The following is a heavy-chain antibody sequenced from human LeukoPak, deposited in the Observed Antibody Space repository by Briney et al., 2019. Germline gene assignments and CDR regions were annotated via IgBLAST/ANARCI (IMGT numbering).Heavy chain of an antibody. CDR2: ISSSGSTK. CDR3: ASLKTRSSSYVDY. D-gene: IGHD6-13*01. J-gene: IGHJ4*02. V-gene: IGHV3-48*03. CDR1: GFTFSSYE. Sequence: GGSLRLSCAASGFTFSSYEMNLVRQAPGKGLEWVSYISSSGSTKYYAYSVKGRFTISRDNAKNSLSLQMSSLRAEDTAVYYCASLKTRSSSYVDYWGQGTLVTVSS.